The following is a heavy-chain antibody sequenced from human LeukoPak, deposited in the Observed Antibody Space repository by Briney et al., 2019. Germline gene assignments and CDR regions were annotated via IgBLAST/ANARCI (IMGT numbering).Heavy chain of an antibody. CDR2: IYYSGST. CDR3: ARYVWGSYPTFEDY. V-gene: IGHV4-39*01. Sequence: SETLSLTCTVSGGSISSSGYYWGWIRQPPGKGLEWIASIYYSGSTYYNPSLKSRVTISVDTSKNQLSLKLSSLTAADTAVYYCARYVWGSYPTFEDYWGQGTLVTVSS. J-gene: IGHJ4*02. CDR1: GGSISSSGYY. D-gene: IGHD3-16*02.